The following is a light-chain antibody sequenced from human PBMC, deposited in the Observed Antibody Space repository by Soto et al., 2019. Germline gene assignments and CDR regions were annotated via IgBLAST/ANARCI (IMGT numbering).Light chain of an antibody. Sequence: SYELTQPPSVSVSPGQTATITCSGDKLGDRYAFWYQQKPGQPPVLVIYQDNKRPSGIPERFSGSNSGNTATLTISGTQAMDEADYYCLAWDSNTGVFGHGTKLTVL. CDR3: LAWDSNTGV. J-gene: IGLJ1*01. CDR1: KLGDRY. V-gene: IGLV3-1*01. CDR2: QDN.